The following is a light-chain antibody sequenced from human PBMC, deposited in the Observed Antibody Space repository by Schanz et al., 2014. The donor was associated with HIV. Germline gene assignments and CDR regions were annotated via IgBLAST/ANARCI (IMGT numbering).Light chain of an antibody. V-gene: IGLV2-14*03. J-gene: IGLJ2*01. CDR2: DVN. CDR3: SSYTSSSAVV. Sequence: QSALTQPASVSGSPGQSIAISCTGTSSDVGGYNYVSWYQQHPNKAPKLIIYDVNNRPSGVSNRFSGFKSGNTASLTISGLQAEDEADYYCSSYTSSSAVVFGGGTKLTVL. CDR1: SSDVGGYNY.